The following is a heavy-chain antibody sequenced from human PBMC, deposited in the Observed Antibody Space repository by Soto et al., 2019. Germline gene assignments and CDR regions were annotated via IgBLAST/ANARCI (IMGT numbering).Heavy chain of an antibody. V-gene: IGHV5-51*01. CDR3: ARLYYNDRSGSGYFEY. Sequence: PGESLKISCKGSGYSFTSFWIGWVRQMPGKGLQWMGIIYPGDSDTTYSPSFQGQVTISVDKSISTAYLQWSSLKASDTAMYYCARLYYNDRSGSGYFEYWGQETLVTVSS. CDR1: GYSFTSFW. J-gene: IGHJ4*02. CDR2: IYPGDSDT. D-gene: IGHD3-22*01.